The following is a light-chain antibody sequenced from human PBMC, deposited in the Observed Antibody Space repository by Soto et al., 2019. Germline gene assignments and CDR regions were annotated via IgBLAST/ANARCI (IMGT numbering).Light chain of an antibody. Sequence: QSALTQPASVSGSPGQSITISCTGTSSDVGGFIFVSWYQQHPGRAPKLMIYDVSNRPSGVSNRFSGSKSGNTASLNISGLQADDDADYYWVSYTTSASYVFGTGTKLTVL. V-gene: IGLV2-14*01. CDR3: VSYTTSASYV. CDR1: SSDVGGFIF. CDR2: DVS. J-gene: IGLJ1*01.